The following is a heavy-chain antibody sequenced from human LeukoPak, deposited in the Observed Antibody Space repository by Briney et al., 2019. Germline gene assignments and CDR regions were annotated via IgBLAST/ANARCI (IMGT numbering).Heavy chain of an antibody. Sequence: PGGSLRLSCAASGFTFSSYAMSWVRQAPGKGLEWVSAISGSGGSTYYADSVKGRFTISRDNAKNSLYLQMNSLRAEDTAVYYCARDQGLEWFGEPGVYWGQGTLVTVSS. V-gene: IGHV3-23*01. CDR3: ARDQGLEWFGEPGVY. CDR1: GFTFSSYA. D-gene: IGHD3-10*01. J-gene: IGHJ4*02. CDR2: ISGSGGST.